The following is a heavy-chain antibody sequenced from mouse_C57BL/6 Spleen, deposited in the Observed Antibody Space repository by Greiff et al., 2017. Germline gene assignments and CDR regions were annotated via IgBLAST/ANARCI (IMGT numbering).Heavy chain of an antibody. CDR1: GFTFSSYG. V-gene: IGHV5-6*02. CDR3: ARHVGTTVVNWYFDV. CDR2: ISSGGSYT. Sequence: EVKLEESGGDLVKPGGSLKLSCAASGFTFSSYGMSWVRQTPDKRLEWVATISSGGSYTYYPDSVKGRFTISRDNDKNTLYLQMSSLKSEDTAMYYCARHVGTTVVNWYFDVWGTGTTVTVSP. J-gene: IGHJ1*03. D-gene: IGHD1-1*01.